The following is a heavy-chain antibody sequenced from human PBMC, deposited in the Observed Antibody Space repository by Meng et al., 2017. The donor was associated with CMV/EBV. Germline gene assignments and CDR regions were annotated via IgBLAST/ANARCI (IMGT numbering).Heavy chain of an antibody. V-gene: IGHV4-39*07. J-gene: IGHJ4*02. CDR2: IYYSGST. CDR1: GGSISSSSYY. Sequence: ESVPVLVKPSETRSLPCTVYGGSISSSSYYWGWIRQPPGKGLEWIGSIYYSGSTYYNPSLKSRVTISVDTSKNQFSLKLSSVTAADTAVYYCARVRGGRIDYWGQGTLVTVSS. CDR3: ARVRGGRIDY.